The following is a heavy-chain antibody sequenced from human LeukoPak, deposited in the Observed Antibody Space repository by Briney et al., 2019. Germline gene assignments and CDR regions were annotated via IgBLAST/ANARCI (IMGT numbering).Heavy chain of an antibody. CDR2: IYYSGST. J-gene: IGHJ4*02. CDR1: GGSIASTSYY. Sequence: PSETLSLTCTVSGGSIASTSYYWGWIRQPPGEGLEWIGSIYYSGSTYYNPSLKSRVTIAVDTSQNQVSLKLSSVTAADTAVYYCARYSSGWYYFDYWGQGTLVTVSS. V-gene: IGHV4-39*01. D-gene: IGHD6-19*01. CDR3: ARYSSGWYYFDY.